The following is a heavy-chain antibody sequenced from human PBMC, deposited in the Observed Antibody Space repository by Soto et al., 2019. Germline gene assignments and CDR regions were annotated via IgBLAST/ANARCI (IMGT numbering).Heavy chain of an antibody. Sequence: SETLSLTCAVSGYSISSGYYWGWIRQPPGKGLEWIGSIYHSGSTYYNPSLESRVTISVDTSKNQFSLKLSSVTAADTAVYYCARVLRDDYVWGSYRYTNVGAFDIWGQGTMVTVSS. J-gene: IGHJ3*02. CDR3: ARVLRDDYVWGSYRYTNVGAFDI. V-gene: IGHV4-38-2*01. CDR2: IYHSGST. D-gene: IGHD3-16*02. CDR1: GYSISSGYY.